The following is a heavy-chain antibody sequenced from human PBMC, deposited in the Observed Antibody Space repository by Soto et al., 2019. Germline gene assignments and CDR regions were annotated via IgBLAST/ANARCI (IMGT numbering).Heavy chain of an antibody. CDR1: GGTLSSYT. CDR3: ATATLKGLDN. J-gene: IGHJ4*02. V-gene: IGHV1-69*02. Sequence: QVHLVQSGAEVKTPGSSVKVSCKPSGGTLSSYTFVWVRQAPGEGLEWIGRIIAVLNVPNSAQKFQSRVTITADEATRTAYLALSSLRSEDTPVNYCATATLKGLDNWGQGTLITDSS. CDR2: IIAVLNVP.